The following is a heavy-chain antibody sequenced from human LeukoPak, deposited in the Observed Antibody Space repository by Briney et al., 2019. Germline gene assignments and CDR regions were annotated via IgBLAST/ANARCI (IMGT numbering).Heavy chain of an antibody. CDR2: IYYSGST. CDR1: GGSISSSIYY. V-gene: IGHV4-39*07. D-gene: IGHD3-22*01. Sequence: SETLSLTCTVSGGSISSSIYYWGWIRQPPGTGLEWIGSIYYSGSTYYNPSLKSRVTISVDTSKNQFSLKLSSVTAADTAVYYCGIIGAGRYYDSSGYPVDYWGQGTLVTVSS. CDR3: GIIGAGRYYDSSGYPVDY. J-gene: IGHJ4*02.